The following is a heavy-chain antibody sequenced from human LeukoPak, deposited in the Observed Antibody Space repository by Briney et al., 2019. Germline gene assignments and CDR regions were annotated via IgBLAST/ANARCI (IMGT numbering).Heavy chain of an antibody. CDR3: AKESGKFDY. V-gene: IGHV3-20*04. CDR1: GFSFADYG. CDR2: INWNGGST. J-gene: IGHJ4*02. Sequence: GGSLRLSCAASGFSFADYGMSWVRQAPGKGLEWVSGINWNGGSTGYAGSVRGRFTISRDNAKGSLYLQMDSLRSEDTAMYYCAKESGKFDYWGQGTLVAVSS.